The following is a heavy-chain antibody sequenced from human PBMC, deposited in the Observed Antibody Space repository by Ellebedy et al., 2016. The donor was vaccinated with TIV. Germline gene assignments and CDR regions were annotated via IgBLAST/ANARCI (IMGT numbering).Heavy chain of an antibody. Sequence: GGSLRLSCAASGFTVSYTYMSWVRQAPGKGLEWVSVIHTGGDTYYADSVKGRFTISRDNSKNTLYLQMNSLRAEDTAVYYCAIRITGTYGDDALDIWGQGTMVTVSS. D-gene: IGHD1-20*01. V-gene: IGHV3-53*01. CDR1: GFTVSYTY. CDR3: AIRITGTYGDDALDI. J-gene: IGHJ3*02. CDR2: IHTGGDT.